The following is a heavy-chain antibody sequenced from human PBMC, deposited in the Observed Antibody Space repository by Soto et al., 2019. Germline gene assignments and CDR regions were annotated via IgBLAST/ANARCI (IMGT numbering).Heavy chain of an antibody. CDR2: ISNDGDKV. V-gene: IGHV3-30-3*01. CDR3: ARAHYHDSSGPNGHAFDI. CDR1: EFTFSDYA. D-gene: IGHD3-22*01. J-gene: IGHJ3*02. Sequence: GSLRLSCAASEFTFSDYAMHWVRQAPGKGLEWVAVISNDGDKVFYADSMKDRLTISRDNSKSTLFLQLTSLGPEDTALYYCARAHYHDSSGPNGHAFDIWGQGTLVTVSS.